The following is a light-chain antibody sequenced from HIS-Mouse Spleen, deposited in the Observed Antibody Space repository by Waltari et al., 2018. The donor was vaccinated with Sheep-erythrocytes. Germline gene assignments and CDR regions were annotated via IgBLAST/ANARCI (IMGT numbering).Light chain of an antibody. CDR2: DVR. Sequence: QSALTQPRSVSGSPGQSVTISCTGTSSAVGGYNYVCRYQQHPSKAPKLKIYDVRKRPSGVPDRFSCSKSSNTASMTISGLKAEDEADYYCCSYAGSYNHVFATGTKVTVL. CDR3: CSYAGSYNHV. J-gene: IGLJ1*01. V-gene: IGLV2-11*01. CDR1: SSAVGGYNY.